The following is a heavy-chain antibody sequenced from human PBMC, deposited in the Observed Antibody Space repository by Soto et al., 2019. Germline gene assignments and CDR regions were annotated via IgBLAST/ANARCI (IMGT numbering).Heavy chain of an antibody. Sequence: SETLSLTCNVSGGSVSSGSYYWSWIRQPPGKGLEWIGYIYYTGNPDYNPSLESRVTISKDTSRNQFSLKLSSVTAADTAVYYCARGSGGYYGSGNWFDHWGQGTLVTVYS. J-gene: IGHJ5*02. CDR1: GGSVSSGSYY. V-gene: IGHV4-61*01. CDR2: IYYTGNP. CDR3: ARGSGGYYGSGNWFDH. D-gene: IGHD3-10*01.